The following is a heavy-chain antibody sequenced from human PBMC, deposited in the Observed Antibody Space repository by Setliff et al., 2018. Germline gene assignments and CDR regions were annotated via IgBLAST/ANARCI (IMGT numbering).Heavy chain of an antibody. J-gene: IGHJ4*02. D-gene: IGHD2-21*01. Sequence: ASVKVSCKTSAYTFSGYYIHWVRQAPGQGLQWMGWINPNIGDTNYAPKFQGRVTMTRDTSIKTAYLEVNGLTSDDTAVYYCAIPFCAGATCPPSWGQGAQVTVPQ. CDR1: AYTFSGYY. CDR3: AIPFCAGATCPPS. V-gene: IGHV1-2*02. CDR2: INPNIGDT.